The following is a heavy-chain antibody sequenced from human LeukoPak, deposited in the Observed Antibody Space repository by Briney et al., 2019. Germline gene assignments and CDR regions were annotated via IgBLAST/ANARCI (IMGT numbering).Heavy chain of an antibody. J-gene: IGHJ5*02. Sequence: ASVKVSCKAAGYTFTSYDINWVRLATGQGLEWMGWMNPNSGNTGYAQKFQGRVTMTRNTSISTAYMELSSLRSEDTAVYYCARSLVLRNWFDPWGQGTLVTVSS. D-gene: IGHD3-3*01. CDR1: GYTFTSYD. CDR2: MNPNSGNT. V-gene: IGHV1-8*01. CDR3: ARSLVLRNWFDP.